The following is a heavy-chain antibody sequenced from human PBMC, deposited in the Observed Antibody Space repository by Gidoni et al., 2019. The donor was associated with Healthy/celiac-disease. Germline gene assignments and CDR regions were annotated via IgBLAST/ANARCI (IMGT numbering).Heavy chain of an antibody. D-gene: IGHD4-17*01. J-gene: IGHJ4*02. CDR3: ARGNPQPDYGDYASPLDY. Sequence: QVQLVQSGAEVKKPGPSVKVSGKPSGGTFSSYASSWVRQAPGQGLEWMGGIIPIFGTANYAQKFQGRVTITADESTSTAYMELSSLRSEDTAVYYCARGNPQPDYGDYASPLDYWGQGTLVTVSS. CDR2: IIPIFGTA. CDR1: GGTFSSYA. V-gene: IGHV1-69*01.